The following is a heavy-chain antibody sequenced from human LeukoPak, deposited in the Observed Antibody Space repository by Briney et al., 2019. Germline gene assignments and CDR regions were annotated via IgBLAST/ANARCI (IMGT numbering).Heavy chain of an antibody. CDR3: AVIEPIKGGFDY. Sequence: ASVKVSCKASGYTFTGYYMHWVRQAPGQGLEWMGIINPSGGSTSYAQKFQGRVTMTRDTSTSTVYMELSSLRSEDTAVYYCAVIEPIKGGFDYWGQGTLVTVSS. V-gene: IGHV1-46*01. CDR2: INPSGGST. J-gene: IGHJ4*02. CDR1: GYTFTGYY. D-gene: IGHD1-14*01.